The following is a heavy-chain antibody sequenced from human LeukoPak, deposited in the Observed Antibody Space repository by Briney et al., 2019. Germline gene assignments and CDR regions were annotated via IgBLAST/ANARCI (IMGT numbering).Heavy chain of an antibody. J-gene: IGHJ4*02. CDR3: ARVGQRSYPLGYFGY. Sequence: PGGSLRLSCAASGFTFSSYGMHWVRQAPGKGLEWVAVIWYDGSNKYYADSVKGRFTISRDNSKNTLYLQMNSLRAEDTAVYYCARVGQRSYPLGYFGYWGQGTLVTVSS. V-gene: IGHV3-33*01. CDR1: GFTFSSYG. CDR2: IWYDGSNK. D-gene: IGHD1-26*01.